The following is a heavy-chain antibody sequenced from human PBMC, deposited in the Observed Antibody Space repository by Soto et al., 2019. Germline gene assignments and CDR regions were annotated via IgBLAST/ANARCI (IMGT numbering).Heavy chain of an antibody. V-gene: IGHV1-18*01. CDR2: ISTYNGNT. CDR3: AREASSSCHDY. Sequence: QVQLVQSGAEVKKPGASVEVSCKASGYTFTSYGISWVRQAPGQGLEWMRWISTYNGNTNYAQKLQGRVTKTTNTSASTAATELRSLRADETAVDYGAREASSSCHDYWGQGPLVPVSS. D-gene: IGHD6-13*01. J-gene: IGHJ4*02. CDR1: GYTFTSYG.